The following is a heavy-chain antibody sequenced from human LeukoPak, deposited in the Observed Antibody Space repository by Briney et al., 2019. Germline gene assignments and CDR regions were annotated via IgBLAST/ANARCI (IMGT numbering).Heavy chain of an antibody. D-gene: IGHD5-18*01. CDR1: GFTFGDYA. CDR3: TRGQLWLRGEGSGLDY. J-gene: IGHJ4*02. V-gene: IGHV3-49*04. CDR2: IRSEPYGGTT. Sequence: GGSLRLSCIGSGFTFGDYAMSWVRQAPGKGLEWVGFIRSEPYGGTTEYAASVKGRFTISRDDSKSMAYLQMNSLKTEDTAVYYCTRGQLWLRGEGSGLDYWGQGTLVTVSS.